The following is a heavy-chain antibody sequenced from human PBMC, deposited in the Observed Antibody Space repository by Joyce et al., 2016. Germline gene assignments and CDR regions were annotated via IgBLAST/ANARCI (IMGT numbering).Heavy chain of an antibody. CDR2: IYHSGNT. Sequence: QLLLQESGPGLVKTSQTLSLTCAVSGDSFTTGGYAWNRIRQPPGKGLEWIGDIYHSGNTHFTPSLQSRGTISLDRSKSQFSLKLSSVTAADTAVYYCARAPRGPGYFDSWGQGTLVTVSS. J-gene: IGHJ4*02. CDR3: ARAPRGPGYFDS. D-gene: IGHD3-10*01. CDR1: GDSFTTGGYA. V-gene: IGHV4-30-2*01.